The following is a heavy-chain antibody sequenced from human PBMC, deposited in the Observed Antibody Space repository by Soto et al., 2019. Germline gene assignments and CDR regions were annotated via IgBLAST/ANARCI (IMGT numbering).Heavy chain of an antibody. J-gene: IGHJ4*02. D-gene: IGHD5-12*01. CDR2: INPSGGRT. Sequence: QVQLVQSGAEVRKPGASVKVVCKASGYTFTSNCVHWVRQAPGQGLEWMGVINPSGGRTSYAQKFQGRITLTTDTSASTVYMDLSSLRSEDTAMYYCSRDLGGGWLRYTFDHWGQGSLVTVSS. V-gene: IGHV1-46*01. CDR3: SRDLGGGWLRYTFDH. CDR1: GYTFTSNC.